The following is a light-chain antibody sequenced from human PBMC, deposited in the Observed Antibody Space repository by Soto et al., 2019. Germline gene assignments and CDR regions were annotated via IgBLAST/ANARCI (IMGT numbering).Light chain of an antibody. CDR1: SSNIGAGYE. J-gene: IGLJ1*01. CDR3: QSYDSILSGDV. V-gene: IGLV1-40*01. Sequence: QSVLTQPPSVSEAPGQRVTISCTGSSSNIGAGYEAHWYQQLPGTAPKLLIYENNNRPSGVPDRFSGSKSGTSASLAITGLQAEDEAEYYCQSYDSILSGDVFGTGTKLTVL. CDR2: ENN.